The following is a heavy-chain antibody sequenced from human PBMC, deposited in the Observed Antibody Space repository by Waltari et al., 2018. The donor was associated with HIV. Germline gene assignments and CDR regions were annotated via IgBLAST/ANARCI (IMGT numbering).Heavy chain of an antibody. CDR1: AGTFANHA. D-gene: IGHD3-10*01. V-gene: IGHV1-69*01. J-gene: IGHJ4*02. CDR2: LFPMIGTS. Sequence: LVQSGAEVKKPGSSVKVSCKASAGTFANHAISWVRQAPGQGLEWLGGLFPMIGTSNYPQKFQGRLTITADESTNTVNMELHSLSSDDTAVYYCARGHRGMSTGGGYFDDWGQGTLITVSS. CDR3: ARGHRGMSTGGGYFDD.